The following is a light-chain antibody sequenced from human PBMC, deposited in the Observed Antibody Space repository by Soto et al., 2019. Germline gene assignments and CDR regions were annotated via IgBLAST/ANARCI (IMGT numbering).Light chain of an antibody. J-gene: IGKJ1*01. Sequence: DIHMTQSPSTLSASLGDRVTITCRASQDINKWLAWYQQKPGTAPKLLISKASILESGVPSRFSGSGSGTDYTLIISSLQPDDFATYFCQQYNSYSWSFGQGTTGDIK. CDR3: QQYNSYSWS. CDR1: QDINKW. CDR2: KAS. V-gene: IGKV1-5*03.